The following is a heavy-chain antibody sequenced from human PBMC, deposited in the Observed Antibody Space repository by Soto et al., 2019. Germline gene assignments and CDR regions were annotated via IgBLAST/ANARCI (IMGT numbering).Heavy chain of an antibody. Sequence: GSLSLSCAASGFTFSSYAMSWVRQAPGKGLEWVSAISGSGGSTYYADSVKGRFTISRDNSKNTLYLQMNSLRAEDTAVYFCARDWGGDTTPYWYFDLWGRGTLVTVSS. CDR3: ARDWGGDTTPYWYFDL. J-gene: IGHJ2*01. V-gene: IGHV3-23*01. CDR1: GFTFSSYA. D-gene: IGHD5-18*01. CDR2: ISGSGGST.